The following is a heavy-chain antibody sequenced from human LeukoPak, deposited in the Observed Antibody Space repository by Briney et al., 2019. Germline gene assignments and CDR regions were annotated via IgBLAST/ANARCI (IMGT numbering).Heavy chain of an antibody. J-gene: IGHJ4*02. V-gene: IGHV4-59*11. CDR1: GGSIDSHC. D-gene: IGHD1-14*01. CDR3: ATNRRDNTYFLDY. Sequence: SETLSLTCTVSGGSIDSHCWSWIRQPPGKGLEWIGYVYSRGSTNYNPAFTSRVTVSVDTSMNQFSLMLNYVTAADTAIYYCATNRRDNTYFLDYWGQGTLVTVFS. CDR2: VYSRGST.